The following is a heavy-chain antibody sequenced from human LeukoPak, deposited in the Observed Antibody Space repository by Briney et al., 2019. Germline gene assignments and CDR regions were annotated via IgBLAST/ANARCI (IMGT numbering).Heavy chain of an antibody. V-gene: IGHV3-21*01. D-gene: IGHD1-26*01. CDR2: ITTSSTYT. Sequence: GGSLRLSCEASGFSFSSYNMDWVRQTPGKGLEWVSSITTSSTYTFYADSVKGRFTISRDNARNSLYLQMNSLRVEDTAVYYCARDPYSGTYGNTYYYYMDVWGKGTTVPISS. CDR1: GFSFSSYN. CDR3: ARDPYSGTYGNTYYYYMDV. J-gene: IGHJ6*03.